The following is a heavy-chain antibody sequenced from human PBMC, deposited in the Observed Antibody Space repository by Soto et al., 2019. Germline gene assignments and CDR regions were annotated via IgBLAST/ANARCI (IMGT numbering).Heavy chain of an antibody. D-gene: IGHD6-6*01. CDR2: IIPIFGTA. CDR3: ARGGIAARPVSWFDP. J-gene: IGHJ5*02. Sequence: SVKVSCRASGGTFSSYAISWVRQAPGQGLEWMGGIIPIFGTANYAQKFQGRVTITADKSTSTAYMELSSLRSEDTAVYYCARGGIAARPVSWFDPWGQGTLVTVSS. CDR1: GGTFSSYA. V-gene: IGHV1-69*06.